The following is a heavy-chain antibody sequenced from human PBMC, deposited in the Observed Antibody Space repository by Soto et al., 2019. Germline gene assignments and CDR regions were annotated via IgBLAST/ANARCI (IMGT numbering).Heavy chain of an antibody. CDR1: GGSVNGYY. CDR3: ARGQRFSDWFDP. D-gene: IGHD3-3*01. V-gene: IGHV4-4*07. CDR2: IYSSGTT. J-gene: IGHJ5*02. Sequence: VQLQESGPGLVMSSETLSLTCTVFGGSVNGYYWTWIRQPAGKGLEWIGRIYSSGTTKYNPSLKSRVTMSLDASRNQFSLNLTSVTAADTAVYYCARGQRFSDWFDPWGQGTLVTVSS.